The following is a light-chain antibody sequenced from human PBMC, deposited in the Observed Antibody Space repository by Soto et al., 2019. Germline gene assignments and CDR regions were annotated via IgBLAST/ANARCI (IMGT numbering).Light chain of an antibody. CDR3: QSYDRSLSGYV. CDR2: GNT. CDR1: SSNIGAGYD. Sequence: QSVLTQPPSVSGAPGQRVTMSCTGSSSNIGAGYDVHWYQQLPGTAPKLLISGNTNRPSGVPDRFSGSKSGTSASLAITGLQAEDEADYYGQSYDRSLSGYVFGTGTKLTVL. J-gene: IGLJ1*01. V-gene: IGLV1-40*01.